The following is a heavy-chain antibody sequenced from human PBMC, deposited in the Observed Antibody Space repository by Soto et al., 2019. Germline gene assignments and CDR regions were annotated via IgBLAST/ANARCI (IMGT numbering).Heavy chain of an antibody. CDR3: ARGYYGSGSNLGRYGYYFDY. D-gene: IGHD3-10*01. J-gene: IGHJ4*02. V-gene: IGHV4-4*02. Sequence: QVQLQESGPGLVKPSGTLSLTCAVSSGSISSSNWWSWVRQPPGKGLECIGEIYHSGSTNYNPSLTGRVTISVDKSKNQFSLKLSSVTAADTAVYYCARGYYGSGSNLGRYGYYFDYWGQGTLVTVSS. CDR1: SGSISSSNW. CDR2: IYHSGST.